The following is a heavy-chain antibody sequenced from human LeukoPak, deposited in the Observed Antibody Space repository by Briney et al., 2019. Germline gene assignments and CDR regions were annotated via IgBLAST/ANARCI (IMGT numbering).Heavy chain of an antibody. CDR3: AKGQKPPMLNWFDP. D-gene: IGHD2-8*01. CDR1: GFTFSSYG. J-gene: IGHJ5*02. V-gene: IGHV3-30*18. CDR2: ISYDGSNK. Sequence: GGSLRLSCAASGFTFSSYGMHWVRQAPGKGLEWVAVISYDGSNKYYADSVKGRFTISRDNSKNTLYLQMNSLRAEDTAVYYCAKGQKPPMLNWFDPWGQGTLVTVSS.